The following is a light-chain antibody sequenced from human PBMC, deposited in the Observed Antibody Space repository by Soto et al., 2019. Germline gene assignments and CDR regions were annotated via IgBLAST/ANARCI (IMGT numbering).Light chain of an antibody. CDR2: GVS. J-gene: IGKJ4*01. V-gene: IGKV3D-20*02. Sequence: IVLTQSPGTLSLSPGERATLSCRASQTGSNSYLAWYQQKSGQAPRLLIYGVSTRATGTPDRFSGSGSGTDFTLTISSLEPEDSAVYYCQQRSNWPSLTFGGGTKVDIK. CDR1: QTGSNSY. CDR3: QQRSNWPSLT.